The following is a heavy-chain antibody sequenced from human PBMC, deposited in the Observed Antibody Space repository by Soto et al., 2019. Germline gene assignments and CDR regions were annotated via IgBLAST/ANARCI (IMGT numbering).Heavy chain of an antibody. CDR1: GGSISSGGYY. Sequence: PSETLSLTCTVSGGSISSGGYYWSWIRQHPGKGLEWIGYIYYSGSTYYNPSLKSRVTISVDTSKNQFSLKLSSVTAADTAVYYCASQSPRKLGFDYWGQGTLVTVSS. CDR3: ASQSPRKLGFDY. J-gene: IGHJ4*02. D-gene: IGHD6-6*01. CDR2: IYYSGST. V-gene: IGHV4-31*03.